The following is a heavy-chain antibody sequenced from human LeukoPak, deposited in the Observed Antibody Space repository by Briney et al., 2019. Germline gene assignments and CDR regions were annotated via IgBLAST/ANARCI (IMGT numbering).Heavy chain of an antibody. D-gene: IGHD2-15*01. V-gene: IGHV3-15*01. J-gene: IGHJ4*02. CDR2: IKNKGEGGTT. CDR3: SGGGYGSDY. Sequence: PGGSLRLSCADYGYGLTFSNVWRSWVRQAPGKGLEWVSRIKNKGEGGTTDYAAPVKGRFIISRDDSKNTLYLQMSSLKTEDTAVYYCSGGGYGSDYWGQGTLVTVSS. CDR1: GYGLTFSNVW.